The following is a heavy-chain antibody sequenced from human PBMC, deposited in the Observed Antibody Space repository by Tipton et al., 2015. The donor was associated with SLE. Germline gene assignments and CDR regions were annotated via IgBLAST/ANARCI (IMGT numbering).Heavy chain of an antibody. Sequence: LRLSCAVSGGSISSGGYSWSWIRQPPGKDLEWIGYIYPSGTTFYNPSLESRVTISLDRSKNQFSLNLSSVTAADTAVYYCARIRERTGGAAAGRGHFDSWGHGILVTVSS. J-gene: IGHJ4*01. CDR3: ARIRERTGGAAAGRGHFDS. V-gene: IGHV4-30-2*01. CDR2: IYPSGTT. CDR1: GGSISSGGYS. D-gene: IGHD6-13*01.